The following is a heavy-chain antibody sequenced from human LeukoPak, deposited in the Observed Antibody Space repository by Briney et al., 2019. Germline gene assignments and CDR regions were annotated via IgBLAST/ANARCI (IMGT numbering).Heavy chain of an antibody. CDR1: GFTFSDYY. Sequence: GGSLRLSCAASGFTFSDYYMSWIRQVPGKGLEWVSHISGSGSAIYYGDSVKGRFTISRDNAKNSLYLQVNSLRAEDTAVYYCARDLAGSTTWGGHLDYWGQGTLVTVSS. V-gene: IGHV3-11*01. CDR2: ISGSGSAI. CDR3: ARDLAGSTTWGGHLDY. J-gene: IGHJ4*02. D-gene: IGHD2-2*01.